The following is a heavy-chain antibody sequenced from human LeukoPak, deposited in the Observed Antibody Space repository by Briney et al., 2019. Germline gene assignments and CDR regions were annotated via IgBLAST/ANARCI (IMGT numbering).Heavy chain of an antibody. CDR3: AKEGDSSGAFDI. V-gene: IGHV3-30*18. J-gene: IGHJ3*02. CDR2: ISYDGSNR. CDR1: GSTFSSYD. Sequence: GRSLSLSCAASGSTFSSYDMHWVRQAPGKGLEWVAVISYDGSNRDYVDSVKGRFTVSRDNSKNTLYLQMNSLRAEDTAVYYCAKEGDSSGAFDIWGQGTMVTVSS. D-gene: IGHD3-22*01.